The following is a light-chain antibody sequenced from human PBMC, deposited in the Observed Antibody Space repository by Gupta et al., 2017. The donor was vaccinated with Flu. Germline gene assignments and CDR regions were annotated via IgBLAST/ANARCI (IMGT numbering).Light chain of an antibody. CDR2: DNN. Sequence: QSVFTQPPSVSAAPGQKVTISCSGSSSNIGNKYVPWYQQLPGTDPKLLIYDNNKRPSGIPDRFSGSKSGTSATLGTTGLQTGDEADYYCGTWDSSMSADVVFGGGTKLTVL. CDR3: GTWDSSMSADVV. CDR1: SSNIGNKY. V-gene: IGLV1-51*01. J-gene: IGLJ2*01.